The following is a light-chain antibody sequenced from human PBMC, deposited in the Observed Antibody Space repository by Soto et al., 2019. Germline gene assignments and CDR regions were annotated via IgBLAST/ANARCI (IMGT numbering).Light chain of an antibody. CDR3: QSFNNWRSIT. J-gene: IGKJ5*01. V-gene: IGKV3D-15*01. CDR1: QSVSSR. CDR2: GAS. Sequence: EIVMTQSPATLSVSPGERATLSCRASQSVSSRLAWYQQKPGQAPRLLIYGASIRATGIPARFSGSGSGTEFTLTISSLQSEDFAVYYCQSFNNWRSITFGQGTRLEIK.